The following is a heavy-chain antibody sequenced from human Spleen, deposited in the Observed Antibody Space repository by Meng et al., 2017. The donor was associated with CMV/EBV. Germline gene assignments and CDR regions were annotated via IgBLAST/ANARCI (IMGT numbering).Heavy chain of an antibody. CDR3: VRHNEFWSGEDS. D-gene: IGHD3-3*01. J-gene: IGHJ4*02. CDR1: GGSISSGSYY. V-gene: IGHV4-39*01. CDR2: MSYSGRT. Sequence: GSLRLSCTVSGGSISSGSYYWGWIRQPPGKGLEWIVSMSYSGRTYYNPSLKSRVTISVDTSKNQFSLKLRSVTAADTAVYYCVRHNEFWSGEDSWGQGTLVTVSS.